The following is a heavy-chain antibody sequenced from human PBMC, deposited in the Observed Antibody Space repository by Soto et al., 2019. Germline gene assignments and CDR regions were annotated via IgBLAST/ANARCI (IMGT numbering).Heavy chain of an antibody. J-gene: IGHJ4*02. CDR1: GFTFSSYA. CDR3: ARGLVLY. Sequence: ESGGGVVQPGRSLRLSCAASGFTFSSYAMHWVRQAPGKGLEWVAVISYDGSNKYYADSVKGRFTISRDNSKNTLYLQMNSLRAEDTAVYYCARGLVLYWGQGTLVTVSS. V-gene: IGHV3-30-3*01. CDR2: ISYDGSNK. D-gene: IGHD1-26*01.